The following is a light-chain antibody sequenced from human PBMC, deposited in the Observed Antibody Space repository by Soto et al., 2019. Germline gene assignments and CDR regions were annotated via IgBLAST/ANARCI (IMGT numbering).Light chain of an antibody. CDR2: GAS. J-gene: IGKJ1*01. Sequence: VLTQSAGTLSLSAGEIVTLSCRASQSVNSSYLAWYQHKPGQAPRLLIYGASTRATGIPDRFSGSGSGTDFTLTIARLEPGDFAVYYCQQYGNSPQTFGQGTKVDIK. V-gene: IGKV3-20*01. CDR3: QQYGNSPQT. CDR1: QSVNSSY.